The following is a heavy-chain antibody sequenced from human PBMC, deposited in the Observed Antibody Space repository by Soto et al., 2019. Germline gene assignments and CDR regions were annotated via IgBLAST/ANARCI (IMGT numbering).Heavy chain of an antibody. J-gene: IGHJ3*02. V-gene: IGHV4-59*01. Sequence: SETLSLTCRVSGGSISTFYWSWIRQSPGTGLELIGDVFYSGTTKSNPSLKSRVSVSVDTAKNQFSLTLNSVTAADTAIYYCARQGGESSNDYYFCAFDIWGRGTMVTVSS. D-gene: IGHD3-10*01. CDR1: GGSISTFY. CDR2: VFYSGTT. CDR3: ARQGGESSNDYYFCAFDI.